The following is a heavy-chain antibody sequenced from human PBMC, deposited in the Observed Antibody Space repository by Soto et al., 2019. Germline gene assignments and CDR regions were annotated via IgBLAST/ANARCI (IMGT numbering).Heavy chain of an antibody. CDR3: ASGMQLWLRRINNGYSG. J-gene: IGHJ4*02. CDR2: IIPMFGTA. CDR1: GGTFSTYA. V-gene: IGHV1-69*12. D-gene: IGHD5-12*01. Sequence: QVQLVQSGAEVKKPESSVKVSCKAPGGTFSTYAISWVRQAPGQGLEWMGGIIPMFGTANYAQRFQDRVTITADESPNTVYMELSSLRSEDTAVYFCASGMQLWLRRINNGYSGWGQGTLVTVSS.